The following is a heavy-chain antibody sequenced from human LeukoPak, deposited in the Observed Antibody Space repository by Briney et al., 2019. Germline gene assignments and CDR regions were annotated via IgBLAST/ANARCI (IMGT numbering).Heavy chain of an antibody. CDR1: GFTFSGST. Sequence: PGGSLRLSCAASGFTFSGSTMHWVRQASGKGLEWVSAISGRGGGTYYADSVKGRFTISRDYSKNTLYLQMNSLRAEDTAVYYCAKETYSSGSHWGQGTLVTVSS. J-gene: IGHJ4*02. CDR2: ISGRGGGT. V-gene: IGHV3-23*01. D-gene: IGHD6-19*01. CDR3: AKETYSSGSH.